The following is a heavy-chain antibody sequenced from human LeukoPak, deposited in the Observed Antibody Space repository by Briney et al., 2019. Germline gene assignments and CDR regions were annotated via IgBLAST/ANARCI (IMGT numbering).Heavy chain of an antibody. CDR1: GFTFSSYS. CDR2: ISSSSSYI. CDR3: ARNAEVVVISSAFDI. J-gene: IGHJ3*02. V-gene: IGHV3-21*01. Sequence: GGSLRLSCAASGFTFSSYSMNWVREAPGKGLEWVSSISSSSSYIYYADSVKGRFTISRDNAKNPLYLQMNSLRAEDTAVYYCARNAEVVVISSAFDIWGQGTMVTVSS. D-gene: IGHD3-22*01.